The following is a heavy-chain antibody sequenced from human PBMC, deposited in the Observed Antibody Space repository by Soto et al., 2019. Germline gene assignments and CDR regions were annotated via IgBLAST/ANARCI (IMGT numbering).Heavy chain of an antibody. J-gene: IGHJ3*02. V-gene: IGHV1-3*01. CDR2: INAGNGNT. Sequence: QVQLVQSGAEVKKPGASVKVSCKASGYTFTSYAMHWVRQAPGQRLEWMGWINAGNGNTKYSQKFPGRVTITKDTSASTAYMELSSLRSEDTAVYYCARGLTMVRGVILDAFDTWGQGTMVTVSS. D-gene: IGHD3-10*01. CDR1: GYTFTSYA. CDR3: ARGLTMVRGVILDAFDT.